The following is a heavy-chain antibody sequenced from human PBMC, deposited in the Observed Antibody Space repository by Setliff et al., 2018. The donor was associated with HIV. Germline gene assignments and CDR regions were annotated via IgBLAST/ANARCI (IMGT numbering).Heavy chain of an antibody. V-gene: IGHV3-21*01. CDR3: TRDLDYGDYGNAF. CDR2: ISSSSSYV. D-gene: IGHD4-17*01. Sequence: GGSLRLSCAASGFSFRTYTMNWVRQAPGKGLEWVSSISSSSSYVCYADSVKGRFTVSRDNAKNSLSLRLNSLRVEDTAVYFCTRDLDYGDYGNAF. J-gene: IGHJ3*01. CDR1: GFSFRTYT.